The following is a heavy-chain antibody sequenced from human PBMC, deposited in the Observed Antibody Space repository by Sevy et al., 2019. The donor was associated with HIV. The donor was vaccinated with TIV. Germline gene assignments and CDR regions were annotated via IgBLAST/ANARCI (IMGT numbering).Heavy chain of an antibody. D-gene: IGHD3-10*01. V-gene: IGHV3-53*01. CDR2: IYSGGST. Sequence: GGSLRLSCAASGFTVSSNYMSWVRQAPGKGLEWVSVIYSGGSTYYADSVKGRFTISRDNSKNTLYLQMNSLRAEDTAVYYCAGYGSGSYSWFDPWGQGTLVTVSS. J-gene: IGHJ5*02. CDR3: AGYGSGSYSWFDP. CDR1: GFTVSSNY.